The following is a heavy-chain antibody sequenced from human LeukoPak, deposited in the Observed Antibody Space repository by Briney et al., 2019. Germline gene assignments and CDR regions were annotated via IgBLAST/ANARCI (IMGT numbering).Heavy chain of an antibody. D-gene: IGHD2-15*01. Sequence: KASETLSLTCTVSGGSISSYYWSWIRQPPGKGLEWIGYVDHTGSTNFNPSLNGRVSISRDTTKNLFSLRLRSVTAADTAVYFCARGRVSSSTWCSTYYYYFYMDVWGKGTTVTVSS. V-gene: IGHV4-59*01. CDR3: ARGRVSSSTWCSTYYYYFYMDV. J-gene: IGHJ6*03. CDR1: GGSISSYY. CDR2: VDHTGST.